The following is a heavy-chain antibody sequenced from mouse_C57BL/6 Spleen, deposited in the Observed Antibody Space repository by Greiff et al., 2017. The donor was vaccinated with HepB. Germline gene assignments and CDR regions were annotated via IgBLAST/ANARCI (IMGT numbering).Heavy chain of an antibody. D-gene: IGHD1-1*01. V-gene: IGHV1-82*01. CDR1: GYAFSSSW. CDR3: AEGGYYGSSPPWFAY. J-gene: IGHJ3*01. CDR2: IYPGDGDT. Sequence: QVHVKQSGPELVKPGASVKISCKASGYAFSSSWMNWVKQRPGKGLEWIGRIYPGDGDTNYNGKFKGKATLTADKSSSTAYMQLSSLTSEDSAVYFCAEGGYYGSSPPWFAYWGQGTLVTVSA.